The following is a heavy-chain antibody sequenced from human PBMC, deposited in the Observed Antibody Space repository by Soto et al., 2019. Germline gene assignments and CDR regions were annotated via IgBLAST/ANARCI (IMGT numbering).Heavy chain of an antibody. V-gene: IGHV3-48*02. CDR1: GFTFSSYS. D-gene: IGHD2-21*02. CDR3: ARDGRFCGGDCYFDY. CDR2: ISSSSSTI. Sequence: GGSLRLSCAASGFTFSSYSMNWVRQAPGKGLEWVSYISSSSSTIYYADSVKGRFTISRDNAKNSLYLQMNSLRDEDTAVYYCARDGRFCGGDCYFDYWGQGTLVTVSS. J-gene: IGHJ4*02.